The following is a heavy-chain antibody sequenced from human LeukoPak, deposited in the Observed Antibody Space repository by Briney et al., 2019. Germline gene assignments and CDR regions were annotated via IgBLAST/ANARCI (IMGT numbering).Heavy chain of an antibody. V-gene: IGHV4-4*07. CDR2: IYSSGTT. J-gene: IGHJ4*02. CDR1: GGSISSYY. CDR3: AKSDSGSNHFDY. D-gene: IGHD3-10*01. Sequence: SETLSLTCTVSGGSISSYYWSWIRQPAGKRLEWIGRIYSSGTTDHNPSLQSRVIMSVDTSKNQFTLKLSSVSAADTAVYYCAKSDSGSNHFDYWGQGTLVSVSS.